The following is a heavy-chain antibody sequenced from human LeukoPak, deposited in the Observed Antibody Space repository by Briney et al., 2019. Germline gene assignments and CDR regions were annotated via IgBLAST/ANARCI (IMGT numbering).Heavy chain of an antibody. J-gene: IGHJ6*02. D-gene: IGHD2-2*01. CDR3: ARDRLPDYYYCGIDV. CDR1: RYTFTDYF. V-gene: IGHV1-2*04. Sequence: ASVTVSCKPSRYTFTDYFILWVRPAPAQGLEWMGWINPNSGGTNYAQKFQGWVTMTRDTSISTAYIELSRLRSDDTAVYYCARDRLPDYYYCGIDVWGQGTTVTVSS. CDR2: INPNSGGT.